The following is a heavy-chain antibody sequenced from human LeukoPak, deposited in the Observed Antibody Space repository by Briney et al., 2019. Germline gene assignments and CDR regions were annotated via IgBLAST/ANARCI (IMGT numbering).Heavy chain of an antibody. CDR3: SRAQTEAGAKYYFDY. V-gene: IGHV3-49*04. CDR1: GFTFGDYA. J-gene: IGHJ4*02. CDR2: IRSNAYGRTT. Sequence: QPGRSLRLSCTASGFTFGDYALNWVRQAPGKGLEWVGFIRSNAYGRTTEYAASVQGRFTISRDNSNSIAYLQMNSLKTEDTAVYYCSRAQTEAGAKYYFDYWGQGTLVTVSS.